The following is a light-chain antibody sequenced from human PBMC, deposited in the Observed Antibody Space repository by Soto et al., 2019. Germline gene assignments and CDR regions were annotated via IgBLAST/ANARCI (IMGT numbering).Light chain of an antibody. CDR2: DVS. CDR1: SSDVGGYKY. CDR3: SSYTSSSTVL. J-gene: IGLJ2*01. Sequence: QSALTQPASVSGSPGQSITISCTGTSSDVGGYKYVSWYRQHPGKAPKLMIYDVSNRPSGVSNRFSGSKSGSTASLTISGLQAEDEADYYCSSYTSSSTVLFGGGTKLTVL. V-gene: IGLV2-14*01.